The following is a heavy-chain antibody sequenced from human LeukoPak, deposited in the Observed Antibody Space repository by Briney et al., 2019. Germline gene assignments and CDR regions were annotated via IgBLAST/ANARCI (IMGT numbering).Heavy chain of an antibody. D-gene: IGHD1-26*01. V-gene: IGHV1-46*01. CDR3: ARVLSGSYVNSAFDI. J-gene: IGHJ3*02. CDR1: GYTFTSYY. CDR2: INPSGGST. Sequence: ASVKVSCEASGYTFTSYYMHWVRQAPGQGLEWMGIINPSGGSTSYAQKFQGRVTMTRDTSTSTVYMELSSLRSEDTAVYYCARVLSGSYVNSAFDIWGQGTMVTVSS.